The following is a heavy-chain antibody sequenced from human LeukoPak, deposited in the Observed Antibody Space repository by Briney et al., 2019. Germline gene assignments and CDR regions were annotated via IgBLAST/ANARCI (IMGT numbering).Heavy chain of an antibody. CDR3: ARDVERTTGTTRINYFDY. V-gene: IGHV4-59*12. D-gene: IGHD1-1*01. J-gene: IGHJ4*02. CDR1: GGSISSYY. Sequence: TSETLSLTCTVSGGSISSYYWSWIRQPPGKGLEWIGYIYYSGSTNYNPSLKSRVTISVDTSKNQFSLKLSSVTAADTAVYYCARDVERTTGTTRINYFDYWGQGTLVTVSS. CDR2: IYYSGST.